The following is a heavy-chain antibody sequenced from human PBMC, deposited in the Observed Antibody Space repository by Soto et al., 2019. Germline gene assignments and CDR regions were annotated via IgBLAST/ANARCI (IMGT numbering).Heavy chain of an antibody. Sequence: QVQLVQSGAEVKKPGASVKVSCKASGYTFTSYGISWVRQAPGQGLEWMGWISDYNGNTNYAQKLQDIVTMPTHTSTSTAYMELRSLRSDDTAVYYCACSLWLQSIAYWGQGTLVTFSS. CDR2: ISDYNGNT. D-gene: IGHD5-18*01. CDR3: ACSLWLQSIAY. J-gene: IGHJ4*02. V-gene: IGHV1-18*01. CDR1: GYTFTSYG.